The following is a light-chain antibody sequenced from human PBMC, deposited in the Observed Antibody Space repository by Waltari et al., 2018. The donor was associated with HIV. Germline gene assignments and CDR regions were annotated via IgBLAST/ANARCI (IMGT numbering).Light chain of an antibody. Sequence: DTVMTQSPDSLAVSLGERATLNCKSSQSVLYRSNNKNYLAWYQQKPGQPPKLLIYWASTRESGVPDRFSGSGSGTDFTLTISSLQAEDVAVYYCQQYYGGPYTFGQGTKLEIK. CDR1: QSVLYRSNNKNY. V-gene: IGKV4-1*01. J-gene: IGKJ2*01. CDR2: WAS. CDR3: QQYYGGPYT.